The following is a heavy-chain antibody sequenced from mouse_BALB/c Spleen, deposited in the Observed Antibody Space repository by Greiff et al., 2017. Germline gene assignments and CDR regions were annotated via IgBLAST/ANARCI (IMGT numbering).Heavy chain of an antibody. V-gene: IGHV1-9*01. CDR1: GYTFSSYW. CDR2: ILPGSGST. Sequence: QVQLQQSGAELMKPGASVKISCKATGYTFSSYWIEWVKQRPGHGLEWIGEILPGSGSTNYNEKFKGKATFTADTSSNTAYMQLSSLTSEDSAVYYCARGGNYGAWFAYWGQGTLVTVSA. J-gene: IGHJ3*01. CDR3: ARGGNYGAWFAY. D-gene: IGHD2-1*01.